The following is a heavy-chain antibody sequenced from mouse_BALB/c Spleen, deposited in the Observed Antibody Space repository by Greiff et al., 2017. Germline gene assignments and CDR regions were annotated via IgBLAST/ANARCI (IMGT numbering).Heavy chain of an antibody. J-gene: IGHJ4*01. CDR3: ARGGDYYGYPYAMDY. CDR1: GFTFSDYY. V-gene: IGHV5-4*02. D-gene: IGHD1-2*01. CDR2: ISDGGSYT. Sequence: EVNVVESGGGLVKPGGSLKLSCAASGFTFSDYYMYWVRQTPEKRLEWVATISDGGSYTYYPDSVKGRFTISRDNAKNNLYLQMSSLKSEDTAMYYCARGGDYYGYPYAMDYWGQGTSVTVAS.